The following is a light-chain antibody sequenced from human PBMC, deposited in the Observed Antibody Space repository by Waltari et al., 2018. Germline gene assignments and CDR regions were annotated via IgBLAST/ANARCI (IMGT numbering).Light chain of an antibody. CDR3: ASWDGSLGGVI. CDR2: RNN. J-gene: IGLJ2*01. Sequence: QSVLRQPPSASGTPGQRVTISCSGSTYNTGNNFVYWYHQLPGTAPKLLIYRNNQRPSGVPDRFSGSKSGTSASLAISGLRSEDEADYYCASWDGSLGGVIFGGGTKLTVL. CDR1: TYNTGNNF. V-gene: IGLV1-47*01.